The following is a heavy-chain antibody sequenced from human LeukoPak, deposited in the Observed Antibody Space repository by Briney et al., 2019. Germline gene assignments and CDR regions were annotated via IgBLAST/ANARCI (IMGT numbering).Heavy chain of an antibody. Sequence: ASXXVSCKASGYTFTSYYMHWVRQAPGQGLEWMGIINPSGGSTSYAQNFQGRVTMTRDTSTSTVYMELSSLRSEDTAVYYCARGSFGSSSWYFLDPYFDYWGQGTLVTVSS. CDR3: ARGSFGSSSWYFLDPYFDY. V-gene: IGHV1-46*01. CDR2: INPSGGST. CDR1: GYTFTSYY. J-gene: IGHJ4*02. D-gene: IGHD6-13*01.